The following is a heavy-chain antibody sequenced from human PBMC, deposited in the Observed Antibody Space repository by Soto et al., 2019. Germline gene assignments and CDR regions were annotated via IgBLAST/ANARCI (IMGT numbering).Heavy chain of an antibody. D-gene: IGHD1-26*01. Sequence: PSETLSLTCAVSGYSISSGYYWGWIRQPPGKGLEWIGSIYHSGSTYYNPSLKSRVTISVDTSKNQFSLKLSSVTAADTAVYYCERGLVGAIATNWFDPWGQGTLVTVYS. J-gene: IGHJ5*02. CDR2: IYHSGST. CDR1: GYSISSGYY. V-gene: IGHV4-38-2*01. CDR3: ERGLVGAIATNWFDP.